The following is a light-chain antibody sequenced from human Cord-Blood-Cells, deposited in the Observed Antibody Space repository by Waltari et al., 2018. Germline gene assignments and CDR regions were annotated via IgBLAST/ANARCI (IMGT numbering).Light chain of an antibody. Sequence: QSALTQPASVSGSPGQSITISCTGTSSDVGSYNLVSWYQQHPGKAPKLRIYEGSKRPSGVSNRFSGSKSGNTASPTISGLQAEDEADYYCCSYAGSSTVVFGGGTKLTVL. CDR3: CSYAGSSTVV. CDR1: SSDVGSYNL. CDR2: EGS. J-gene: IGLJ2*01. V-gene: IGLV2-23*01.